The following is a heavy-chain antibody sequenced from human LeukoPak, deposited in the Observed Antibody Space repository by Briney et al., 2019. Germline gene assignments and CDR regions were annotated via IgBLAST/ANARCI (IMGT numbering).Heavy chain of an antibody. CDR2: MNAGNGNT. V-gene: IGHV1-3*01. Sequence: ASVKVSCKASGYIFTDYAIHWLRQAPGQRREWMGWMNAGNGNTKYSQKFQGRITLIRDTSAATAYMELSSLRDDDLAVYYCARGRGTSGSNRDFYYYYYMDVWGKGTTVTVSS. J-gene: IGHJ6*03. CDR3: ARGRGTSGSNRDFYYYYYMDV. D-gene: IGHD2-15*01. CDR1: GYIFTDYA.